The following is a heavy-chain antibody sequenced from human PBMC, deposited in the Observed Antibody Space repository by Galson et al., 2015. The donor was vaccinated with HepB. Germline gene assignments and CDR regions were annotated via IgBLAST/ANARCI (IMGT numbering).Heavy chain of an antibody. CDR2: ISYDGSNK. J-gene: IGHJ4*02. CDR3: ARDGSERLAVAGTGKGEAGFDY. V-gene: IGHV3-30-3*01. CDR1: GFTFSTYA. D-gene: IGHD6-19*01. Sequence: SLRLSCAASGFTFSTYAMHWVRQAPGEGLEWVAVISYDGSNKLYPDSVRGRLTISRDNSKSTLYLQMNSLTTEDTAVYYYARDGSERLAVAGTGKGEAGFDYWGQGTLVTVSS.